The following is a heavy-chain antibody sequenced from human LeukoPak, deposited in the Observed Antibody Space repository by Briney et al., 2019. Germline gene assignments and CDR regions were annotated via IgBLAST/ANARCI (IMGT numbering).Heavy chain of an antibody. V-gene: IGHV4-30-4*08. D-gene: IGHD3-3*01. Sequence: SETLSLTCTVSGGSISSGDYYWSWIRQPPGKGLEWIGYIYYSGSTYYNPSLKRRVTISLDTSKNPFSLKMSSVTAADTAVYYCARMLLRSPTTWFDPWGQGNPVTASS. CDR1: GGSISSGDYY. CDR3: ARMLLRSPTTWFDP. J-gene: IGHJ5*02. CDR2: IYYSGST.